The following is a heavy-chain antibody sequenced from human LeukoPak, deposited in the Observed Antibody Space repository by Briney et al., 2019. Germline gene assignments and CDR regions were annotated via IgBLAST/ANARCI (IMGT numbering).Heavy chain of an antibody. CDR1: GFTFSSYG. V-gene: IGHV3-30*02. CDR2: IRYDGSNK. D-gene: IGHD3-3*01. J-gene: IGHJ4*02. Sequence: PGGSLRLSCAASGFTFSSYGMHWVRQAPGKRLEWVAFIRYDGSNKYYADSVKGRFTISRDNSKNTLYLQMNSLRAEDTAVYYCAKKASYDFWSGYYSDYWGQGTLVTVSS. CDR3: AKKASYDFWSGYYSDY.